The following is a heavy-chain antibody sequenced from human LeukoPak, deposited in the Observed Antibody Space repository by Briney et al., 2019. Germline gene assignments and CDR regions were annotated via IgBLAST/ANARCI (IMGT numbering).Heavy chain of an antibody. CDR1: GFTFSSYS. CDR2: ISSSSSTI. D-gene: IGHD3-22*01. V-gene: IGHV3-48*01. CDR3: ARVLHKRNYDSSTYYGY. Sequence: GGSLRLSCAASGFTFSSYSMNWVRQAPGKGLEWVSYISSSSSTIYYADSVKGRFTISRDNAKNSLYLQMNSLRAEDTAVYYCARVLHKRNYDSSTYYGYWGQGTLVTVSS. J-gene: IGHJ4*02.